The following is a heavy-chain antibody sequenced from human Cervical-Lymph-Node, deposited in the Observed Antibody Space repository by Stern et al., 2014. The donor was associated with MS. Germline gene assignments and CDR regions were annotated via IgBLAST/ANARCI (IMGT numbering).Heavy chain of an antibody. CDR3: ARHGGGWRYFYALDV. V-gene: IGHV4-39*01. J-gene: IGHJ6*02. CDR2: IYYSGNT. Sequence: QLQLQESGPGLVKPSETLSLTCTVSGDSIISSTYYCVWIRQPPGKGLEWFGSIYYSGNTYINYSLKSRLTLAVDTSTSQFSLKLSSVTAADTAAYYCARHGGGWRYFYALDVWGQGTTVTVSS. D-gene: IGHD6-19*01. CDR1: GDSIISSTYY.